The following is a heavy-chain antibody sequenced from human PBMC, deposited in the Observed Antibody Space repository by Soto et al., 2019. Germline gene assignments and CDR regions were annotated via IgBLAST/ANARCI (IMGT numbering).Heavy chain of an antibody. CDR1: GYTFTSYG. D-gene: IGHD2-2*01. Sequence: QVQLVQSGAEVKKPGASVKVSCKASGYTFTSYGISWVRQAPGQGLEWMGWLSAYNGNTNYAQKLQGRVTMTTDTSTSTAHMELRSLRSDDTAVYYCARVEPRYCSSTSCTWAHWFDPWGQGTLVTVSS. CDR2: LSAYNGNT. CDR3: ARVEPRYCSSTSCTWAHWFDP. J-gene: IGHJ5*02. V-gene: IGHV1-18*01.